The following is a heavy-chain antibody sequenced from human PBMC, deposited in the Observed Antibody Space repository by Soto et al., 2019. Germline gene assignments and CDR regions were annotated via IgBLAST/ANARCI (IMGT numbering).Heavy chain of an antibody. CDR3: ARRSVVFGVVMVSDYYYGMDV. V-gene: IGHV1-69*13. Sequence: SVKVSCKASGGTFSSYAISWVRQAPGQGLEWMGGIIPIFGTANYAQKFQGRVTITADESTSTAYMELSSLRSEDTAVYYCARRSVVFGVVMVSDYYYGMDVWGQGTTVTVSS. J-gene: IGHJ6*02. D-gene: IGHD3-3*01. CDR1: GGTFSSYA. CDR2: IIPIFGTA.